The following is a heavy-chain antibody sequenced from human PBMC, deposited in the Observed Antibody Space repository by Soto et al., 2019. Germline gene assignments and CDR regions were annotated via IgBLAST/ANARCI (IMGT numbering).Heavy chain of an antibody. CDR2: IIPIFGTA. D-gene: IGHD6-13*01. CDR1: GGTFSSYA. J-gene: IGHJ6*02. V-gene: IGHV1-69*01. Sequence: QVQLVQSGAEVKKPGASVKFSCKASGGTFSSYAISWVRQAPGQGLEWMGGIIPIFGTANYAQKFQGRVTITAAESTSNDYMELSRLRSEDTAVYYCAAITRYSSSWRYYYYGMDVWGQGTTVTVSS. CDR3: AAITRYSSSWRYYYYGMDV.